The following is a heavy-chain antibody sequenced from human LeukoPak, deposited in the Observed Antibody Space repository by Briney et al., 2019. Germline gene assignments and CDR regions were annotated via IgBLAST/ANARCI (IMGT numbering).Heavy chain of an antibody. Sequence: ASVKVSCKASGGTFSSYAISLVRQAPGQGLEWMGRIIPIFGTANYAQKFQGRVTITTDESTSTAYMELSSLRSEDTAVYYCARDPRDGYNDLDYWGQGTLVTVSS. D-gene: IGHD5-24*01. CDR2: IIPIFGTA. CDR1: GGTFSSYA. J-gene: IGHJ4*02. CDR3: ARDPRDGYNDLDY. V-gene: IGHV1-69*05.